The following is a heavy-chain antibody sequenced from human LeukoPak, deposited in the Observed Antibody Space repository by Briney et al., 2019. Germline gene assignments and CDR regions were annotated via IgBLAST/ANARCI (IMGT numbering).Heavy chain of an antibody. CDR3: ARSCRSGYYSGFDY. Sequence: PGGSLRLSCAASGFTFDDYAMHWVRQAAGKGLEWVSGISWNSVGIGYADSVKGRFTISRDNAKNSLYLQMNSLRAEDTALYYCARSCRSGYYSGFDYWGQGTLVTVSS. J-gene: IGHJ4*02. V-gene: IGHV3-9*01. D-gene: IGHD3-3*01. CDR1: GFTFDDYA. CDR2: ISWNSVGI.